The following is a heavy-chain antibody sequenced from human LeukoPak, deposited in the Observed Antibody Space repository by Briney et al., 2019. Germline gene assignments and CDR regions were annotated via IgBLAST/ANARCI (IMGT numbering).Heavy chain of an antibody. J-gene: IGHJ4*02. D-gene: IGHD3-10*01. V-gene: IGHV3-23*01. Sequence: GGSLRLSCAASGFTFSSYSMNWVRQAPGKGLEWVSAISGSGGSTYYADSVKGRFTISRDNSKNTLYLQMNSLRAEDTAVYYCAKWLGGWFLSSMYYFDYWGQGTLVTVSS. CDR3: AKWLGGWFLSSMYYFDY. CDR1: GFTFSSYS. CDR2: ISGSGGST.